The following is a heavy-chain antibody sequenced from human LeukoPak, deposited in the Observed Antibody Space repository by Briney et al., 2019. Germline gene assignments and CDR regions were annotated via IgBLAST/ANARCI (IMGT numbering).Heavy chain of an antibody. D-gene: IGHD1-26*01. V-gene: IGHV4-59*01. CDR1: GGSMGTSY. J-gene: IGHJ4*02. CDR2: MYDSGST. CDR3: ARHGGSYTFDL. Sequence: SETLSLTCTVSGGSMGTSYWSWIRQPPGKGLELIGYMYDSGSTNYNPSLKSRVTISVDTSKNQFSLRLSAVTAADTAVYYCARHGGSYTFDLWGQGVLVTVSS.